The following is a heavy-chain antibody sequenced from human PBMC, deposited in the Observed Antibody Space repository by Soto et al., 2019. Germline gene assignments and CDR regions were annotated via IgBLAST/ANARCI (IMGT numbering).Heavy chain of an antibody. CDR1: GYTFLTYD. J-gene: IGHJ5*02. CDR2: ISTYSGDT. CDR3: ARHHGPTTSENWFDP. V-gene: IGHV1-18*01. Sequence: ASVKVSCKGSGYTFLTYDISWVRQAPGQGLEWMGWISTYSGDTKYAQKFQGRVTMTTDTSTTTAYLELRSLRSDDTAVYYCARHHGPTTSENWFDPWGQGTLVTVS. D-gene: IGHD5-12*01.